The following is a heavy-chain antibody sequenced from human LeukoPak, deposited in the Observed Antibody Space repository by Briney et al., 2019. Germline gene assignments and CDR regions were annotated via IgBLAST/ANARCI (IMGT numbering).Heavy chain of an antibody. CDR3: AKGMTTVTIDAFDI. V-gene: IGHV3-21*04. CDR1: GFTFSSYS. CDR2: ISSSSSYI. J-gene: IGHJ3*02. D-gene: IGHD4-17*01. Sequence: EGSLRLSCAASGFTFSSYSMNWVRQAPGKGLEWVSSISSSSSYIYYADSVKGRFTISRDTSKNTLYLQMNSLRAEDTAVYYCAKGMTTVTIDAFDIWGQGTMVTVSS.